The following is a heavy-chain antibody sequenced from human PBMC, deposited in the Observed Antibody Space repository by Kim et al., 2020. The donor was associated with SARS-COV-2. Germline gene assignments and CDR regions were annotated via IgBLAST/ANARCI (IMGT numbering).Heavy chain of an antibody. CDR1: GFTFSSYS. J-gene: IGHJ6*02. CDR3: ARMKRVRITMVREEVYGMDV. CDR2: ISSSSSTI. D-gene: IGHD3-10*01. V-gene: IGHV3-48*02. Sequence: GGSLRLSCAASGFTFSSYSMNWVRQAPGKGLEWVSYISSSSSTIYYADSVKGRFTISRDNAKNSLYLQMNSLRDEDTAVYYCARMKRVRITMVREEVYGMDVWGQGTTVTVSS.